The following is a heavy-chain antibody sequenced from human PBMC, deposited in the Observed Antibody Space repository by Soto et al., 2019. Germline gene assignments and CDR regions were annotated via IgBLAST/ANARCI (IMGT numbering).Heavy chain of an antibody. Sequence: EVQLVESGGDLVQPGGSLRLSCAASGFLFSEYYMSWVRQAPGRGLEWVANINQDGGATFYVDSVRGRFTISRDNAESSLFLHINVWRAEDTALYYCATWNGGSQFWGQGTVVTVSS. J-gene: IGHJ4*02. CDR1: GFLFSEYY. CDR2: INQDGGAT. CDR3: ATWNGGSQF. D-gene: IGHD3-3*01. V-gene: IGHV3-7*05.